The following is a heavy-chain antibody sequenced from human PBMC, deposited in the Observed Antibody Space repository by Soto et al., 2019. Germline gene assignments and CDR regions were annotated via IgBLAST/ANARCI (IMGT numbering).Heavy chain of an antibody. CDR3: ARGYYYDSSGYYSRWFDP. CDR2: IIAYNGNT. J-gene: IGHJ5*02. Sequence: GASVKVSCKASGYTFTSYGISWVRQAPGQGLEWMGWIIAYNGNTNYAQKLQGRVTMTTDTSTSTAYMELRSLRSDDTAVYYCARGYYYDSSGYYSRWFDPWGQGTLVTVSS. D-gene: IGHD3-22*01. CDR1: GYTFTSYG. V-gene: IGHV1-18*01.